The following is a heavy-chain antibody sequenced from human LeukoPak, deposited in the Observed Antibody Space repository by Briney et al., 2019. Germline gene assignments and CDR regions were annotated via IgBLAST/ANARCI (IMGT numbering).Heavy chain of an antibody. CDR1: GFTFDDYG. D-gene: IGHD1-1*01. Sequence: PGGSLRLSCAASGFTFDDYGMSWVRQAPGKGLEWVSSINWNGGSTGYADSVKGRFTISRDNAKNSLFLLMNSLGAEDTALYFCAREKQERTGSLDYWGQGTLATVSS. CDR2: INWNGGST. CDR3: AREKQERTGSLDY. J-gene: IGHJ4*02. V-gene: IGHV3-20*04.